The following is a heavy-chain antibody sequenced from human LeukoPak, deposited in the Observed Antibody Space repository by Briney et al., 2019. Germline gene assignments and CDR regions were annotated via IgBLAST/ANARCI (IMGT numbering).Heavy chain of an antibody. CDR2: IYHSGST. J-gene: IGHJ5*02. CDR3: ARLETSVTEHNWFDP. CDR1: GYSISSGYY. V-gene: IGHV4-38-2*01. Sequence: PSETLSLTCAVSGYSISSGYYWGWIRQPPGKGLEWIGSIYHSGSTYYNPSLKSRVTIHVDTSKDQFSLKLSSVTAADTAVYYCARLETSVTEHNWFDPWGQGTLVTVSS. D-gene: IGHD2-21*02.